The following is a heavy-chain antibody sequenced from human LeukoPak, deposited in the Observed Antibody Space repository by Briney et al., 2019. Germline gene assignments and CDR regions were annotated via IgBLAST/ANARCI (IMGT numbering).Heavy chain of an antibody. CDR3: VRGGGYEDFDY. J-gene: IGHJ4*02. D-gene: IGHD5-12*01. CDR1: GFTVSRKH. CDR2: IYSSGAA. Sequence: PGGSLRLSCAASGFTVSRKHMSWVRQAPGKGLEWVSVIYSSGAAYYADSVKGRFTISRDNSKNTVYLQVNSLRAEDTAVYYCVRGGGYEDFDYWGQGTLVTVSS. V-gene: IGHV3-66*01.